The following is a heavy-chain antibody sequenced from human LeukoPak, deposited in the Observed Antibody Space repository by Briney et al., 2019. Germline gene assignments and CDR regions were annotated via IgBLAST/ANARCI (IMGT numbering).Heavy chain of an antibody. CDR1: GYTFTGYY. CDR3: ARGFDILTGYYTGTDAFDI. Sequence: ASVKVSCKASGYTFTGYYMHWVRQAPGQGLEWMGWINPNSGGTSYAQKFQGRVTLTRDTSISTAYMELSSLRSEDTAVYYCARGFDILTGYYTGTDAFDIWGQGTMVTVSS. D-gene: IGHD3-9*01. J-gene: IGHJ3*02. V-gene: IGHV1-2*02. CDR2: INPNSGGT.